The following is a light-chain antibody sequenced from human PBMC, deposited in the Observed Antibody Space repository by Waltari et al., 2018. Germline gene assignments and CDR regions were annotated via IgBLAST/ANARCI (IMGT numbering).Light chain of an antibody. CDR1: SSDAGSHNL. Sequence: QSALTQPASVSGSPGQSITISCTGTSSDAGSHNLVSWYQQHPGKAPKLMIYEGSKRPSGVSNRFSGSKSGNTASLTISGLQAEDEADYYCCSYAGSSWVFGGGTKLTVL. CDR2: EGS. V-gene: IGLV2-23*01. CDR3: CSYAGSSWV. J-gene: IGLJ3*02.